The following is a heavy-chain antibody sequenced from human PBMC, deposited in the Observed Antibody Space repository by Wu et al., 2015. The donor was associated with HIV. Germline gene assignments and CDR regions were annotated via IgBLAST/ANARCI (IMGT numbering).Heavy chain of an antibody. V-gene: IGHV1-2*02. CDR1: GYTSTDYF. CDR2: VNPSGGGT. J-gene: IGHJ6*03. D-gene: IGHD2-2*01. Sequence: QVQLVQSGAEVKKPGASMEVSCKASGYTSTDYFIHWVRQAPGQGLEWMGWVNPSGGGTKYAQNFQGRITMSRDTSISTSYMELTSLTSDDTAVYYCARVMDCSSSNCYFGDGHMDVWGTGTAVTVSS. CDR3: ARVMDCSSSNCYFGDGHMDV.